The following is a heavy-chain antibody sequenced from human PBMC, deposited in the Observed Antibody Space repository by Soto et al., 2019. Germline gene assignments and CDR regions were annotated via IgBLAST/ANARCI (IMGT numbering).Heavy chain of an antibody. V-gene: IGHV1-69*02. Sequence: ASVRLSCKASVGTFSSYTNTWVRKAPGQGLEWMGRIIPILGIANYAQKFQGRVTITADKSTSTAYMELSSLRTNETAAYYCAVAVNIVATHRSAFNIWGQVTMVTVS. CDR3: AVAVNIVATHRSAFNI. D-gene: IGHD5-12*01. J-gene: IGHJ3*02. CDR1: VGTFSSYT. CDR2: IIPILGIA.